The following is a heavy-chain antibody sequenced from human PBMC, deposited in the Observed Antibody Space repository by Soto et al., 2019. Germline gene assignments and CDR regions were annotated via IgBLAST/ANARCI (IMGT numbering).Heavy chain of an antibody. Sequence: GGSLRLSCGGSGFIFSSNARSWVRQAPGKGLEWVSSISGSVGSTFYADSVKGRFTISRDNSMNTLYLQMNSLRAEDTAVYYCAKDRTIASRNFDSWGQGALVTVSS. J-gene: IGHJ4*02. V-gene: IGHV3-23*01. CDR3: AKDRTIASRNFDS. CDR1: GFIFSSNA. D-gene: IGHD6-6*01. CDR2: ISGSVGST.